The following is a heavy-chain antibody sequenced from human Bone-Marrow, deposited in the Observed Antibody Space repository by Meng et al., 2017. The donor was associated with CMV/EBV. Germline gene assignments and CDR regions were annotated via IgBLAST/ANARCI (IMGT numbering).Heavy chain of an antibody. Sequence: SETLSLTCAVSGDSVSSNSAAWNWIRQSPSRGLEWLGRTYYRSKWYNDYAVSVKSRITINPDTSKNQFSLQLNSVTPEDTAVYYCARELPHPTNYYYGMDVWGQRNTVNVAS. V-gene: IGHV6-1*01. CDR3: ARELPHPTNYYYGMDV. CDR1: GDSVSSNSAA. CDR2: TYYRSKWYN. J-gene: IGHJ6*02. D-gene: IGHD1-26*01.